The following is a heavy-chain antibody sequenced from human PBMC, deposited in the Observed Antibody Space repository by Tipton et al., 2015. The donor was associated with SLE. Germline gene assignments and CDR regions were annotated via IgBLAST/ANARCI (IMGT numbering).Heavy chain of an antibody. J-gene: IGHJ4*02. D-gene: IGHD3-16*01. CDR1: GFIFSNYG. CDR2: VWYDGTNK. Sequence: SLRLSCAPSGFIFSNYGMHWVRQAPGKGLEWVAVVWYDGTNKYYADSVKGRFTISRDKAENSLYLQMSSLRAEDTALYYCARHPPSRATFFDFWGQGVPVTVSS. CDR3: ARHPPSRATFFDF. V-gene: IGHV3-33*01.